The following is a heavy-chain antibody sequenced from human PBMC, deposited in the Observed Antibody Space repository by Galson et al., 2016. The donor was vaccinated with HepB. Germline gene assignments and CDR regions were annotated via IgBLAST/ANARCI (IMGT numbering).Heavy chain of an antibody. CDR1: GFTFAGHA. J-gene: IGHJ6*02. CDR2: MSGSGEDT. V-gene: IGHV3-23*01. CDR3: AKDLGTRGNYYYYGMDV. D-gene: IGHD2-15*01. Sequence: SLRLSCAASGFTFAGHAMSWVRQAPGKGLEWVSAMSGSGEDTYYADPVLGRFSISRDNFRNTLYLQMNSLRVEDTAVYYCAKDLGTRGNYYYYGMDVWGQGTTVTVSS.